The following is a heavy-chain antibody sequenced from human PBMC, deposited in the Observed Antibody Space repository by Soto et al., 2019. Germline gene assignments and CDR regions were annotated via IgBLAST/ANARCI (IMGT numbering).Heavy chain of an antibody. CDR1: GYTFTNFG. CDR3: ARGGTPIDC. CDR2: ISAYNGNT. D-gene: IGHD3-16*01. Sequence: QVLLVQSGAEVKKPGASVKVSCKASGYTFTNFGISWVRQAPGQGLEGMGWISAYNGNTTYAQKFQGRVTMTTDTSTSTAYMEVRSLRCDGTAVYYCARGGTPIDCWGQGTLVTVSS. V-gene: IGHV1-18*01. J-gene: IGHJ4*02.